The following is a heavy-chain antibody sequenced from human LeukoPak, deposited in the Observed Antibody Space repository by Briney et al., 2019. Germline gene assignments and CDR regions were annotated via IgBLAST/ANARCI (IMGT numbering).Heavy chain of an antibody. D-gene: IGHD5-24*01. CDR3: ARIRDGYNDAYDI. Sequence: GASVKVSCKASGYTFTSYYMHWVRQAPGQGLEWMGLINPGGGNTNYAQNFQGRVTMTRDTSTSTIYKELSSLRSEDTAIYYCARIRDGYNDAYDIWGQGTVVTVPS. J-gene: IGHJ3*02. V-gene: IGHV1-46*01. CDR2: INPGGGNT. CDR1: GYTFTSYY.